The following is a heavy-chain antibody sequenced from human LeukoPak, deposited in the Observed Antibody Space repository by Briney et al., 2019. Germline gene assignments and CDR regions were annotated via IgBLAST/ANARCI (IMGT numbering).Heavy chain of an antibody. CDR3: ARANLLVRYFDWLSPIDAFDI. CDR2: IIPILGIA. J-gene: IGHJ3*02. Sequence: SVKVSCKASGGTFSSYAISWVRQAPGQGLEWMGRIIPILGIANYAQKFQGRVTITADKSTSTAYMELSSLRSEDTAVYYCARANLLVRYFDWLSPIDAFDIWGQGTMVTVSS. CDR1: GGTFSSYA. V-gene: IGHV1-69*04. D-gene: IGHD3-9*01.